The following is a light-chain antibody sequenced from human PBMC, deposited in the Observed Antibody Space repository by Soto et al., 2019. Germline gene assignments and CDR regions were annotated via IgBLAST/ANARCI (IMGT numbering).Light chain of an antibody. Sequence: EIVLTQSPDILSLSPGERATLSCRASQSVSNSYLAWYQQKPGQAPRLLIYGAFFRATGIPDKFTGSGSGTGFTLTISRLEPDDFAVYYCQQYGSSPRTFGQGTKVESK. CDR3: QQYGSSPRT. J-gene: IGKJ1*01. CDR2: GAF. V-gene: IGKV3-20*01. CDR1: QSVSNSY.